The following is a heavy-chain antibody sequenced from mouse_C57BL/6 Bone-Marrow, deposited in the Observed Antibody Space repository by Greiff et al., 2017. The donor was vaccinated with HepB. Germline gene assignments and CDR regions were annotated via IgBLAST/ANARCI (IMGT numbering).Heavy chain of an antibody. V-gene: IGHV1-54*01. CDR3: ARAQEYGEPDY. CDR1: GYAFTNYS. D-gene: IGHD1-1*01. J-gene: IGHJ2*01. CDR2: INPGSGGT. Sequence: VQLQQSGAELVRPGTSVKVSCKASGYAFTNYSIEWVKQRPGQGLEWIGVINPGSGGTNYNEKFKGKATLTADKSSSTAYMQLSSLTSEDSAVYFCARAQEYGEPDYWGQGTTLTVSS.